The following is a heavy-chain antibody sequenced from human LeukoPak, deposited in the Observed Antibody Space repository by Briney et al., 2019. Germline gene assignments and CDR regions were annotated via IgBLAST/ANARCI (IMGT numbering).Heavy chain of an antibody. J-gene: IGHJ4*02. CDR2: VTWDGGST. CDR3: AKDIAGKYDLWSGYFDY. V-gene: IGHV3-43*01. CDR1: GFTFDDYT. Sequence: PGGSLRLSCAASGFTFDDYTMHWVRQVPGKGLEWVSLVTWDGGSTYYADSVRGRFTISRDNSKNSLYLQMSGLRTEDTALYYCAKDIAGKYDLWSGYFDYWGQGTPVTVSS. D-gene: IGHD3-3*01.